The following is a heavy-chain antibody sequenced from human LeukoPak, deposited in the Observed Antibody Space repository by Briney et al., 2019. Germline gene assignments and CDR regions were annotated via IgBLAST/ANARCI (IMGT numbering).Heavy chain of an antibody. CDR2: IYYSGST. CDR3: ARVNRRITMIVVVITYAFDI. CDR1: GGSISSSSYY. D-gene: IGHD3-22*01. V-gene: IGHV4-39*07. J-gene: IGHJ3*02. Sequence: KASETLSLTCTVSGGSISSSSYYWGWIRQPPGKGLEWIGSIYYSGSTYYNPSLKSRVTISVDTSKNQFSLKLSSVTAADTAVYYCARVNRRITMIVVVITYAFDIWGQGTMVTVSS.